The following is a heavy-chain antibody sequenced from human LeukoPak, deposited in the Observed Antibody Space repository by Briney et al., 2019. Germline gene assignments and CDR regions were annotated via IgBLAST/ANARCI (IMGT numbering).Heavy chain of an antibody. CDR1: GFTFSSYW. J-gene: IGHJ4*02. D-gene: IGHD6-19*01. Sequence: GGSLRLSCAASGFTFSSYWMHWVRQAPGKGLGWVSRIKSDGSGTTYADSVQGRFTMSRDNAKNTLYLQMNSLRAEDSAMYYCARGQQWLKDYWGQGTLVTVSS. V-gene: IGHV3-74*01. CDR3: ARGQQWLKDY. CDR2: IKSDGSGT.